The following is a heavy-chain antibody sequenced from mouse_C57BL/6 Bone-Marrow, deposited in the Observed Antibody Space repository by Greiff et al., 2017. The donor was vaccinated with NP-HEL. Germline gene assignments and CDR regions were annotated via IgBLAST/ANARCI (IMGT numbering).Heavy chain of an antibody. D-gene: IGHD1-1*01. CDR3: ANYYGSSPWFAY. Sequence: VQLQQSGAELARPGASVKLSCKASGYTFTSYGISWVKQRTGQGLEWIGEIYSRSGNTYYNEKFKGKATLTADKSSRTAYMELRSLTSEESAVYFCANYYGSSPWFAYWGQGTLVTVSA. CDR1: GYTFTSYG. J-gene: IGHJ3*01. V-gene: IGHV1-81*01. CDR2: IYSRSGNT.